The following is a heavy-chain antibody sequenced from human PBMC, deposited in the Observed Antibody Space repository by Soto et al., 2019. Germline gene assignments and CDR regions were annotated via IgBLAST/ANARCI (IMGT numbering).Heavy chain of an antibody. CDR2: IYYSGST. J-gene: IGHJ3*02. D-gene: IGHD2-15*01. CDR3: ARGAAEVDAFDI. Sequence: PSETLSLTCTVSGGSISSGGYYWSWIRQHPGKGLEWIGYIYYSGSTYYNPSLKSRVTISVDTSKNQFSLKLSSVTAADTAVYYCARGAAEVDAFDIWGQGTMVTVSS. V-gene: IGHV4-31*03. CDR1: GGSISSGGYY.